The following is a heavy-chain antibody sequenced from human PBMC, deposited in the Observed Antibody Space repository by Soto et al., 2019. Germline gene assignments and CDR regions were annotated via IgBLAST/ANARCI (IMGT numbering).Heavy chain of an antibody. V-gene: IGHV1-3*01. D-gene: IGHD4-17*01. CDR1: GYTFTGYA. CDR2: INAGNGNT. Sequence: ASVKVSCKASGYTFTGYAMHWVRQAPGQRLEWMGWINAGNGNTKYSQKFQGRVTITRDTSASTAYMELASLRSEDTAVYYCTRDPLRGGDFDYWGQGTLVTVSS. J-gene: IGHJ4*02. CDR3: TRDPLRGGDFDY.